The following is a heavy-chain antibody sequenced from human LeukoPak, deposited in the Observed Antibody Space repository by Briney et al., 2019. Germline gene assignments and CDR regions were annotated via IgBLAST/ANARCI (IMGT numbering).Heavy chain of an antibody. J-gene: IGHJ5*02. V-gene: IGHV3-23*01. D-gene: IGHD6-19*01. Sequence: PGGSLRLSCAAPGFTFSNYDMSWGRQAPGKGLEWVSSISDSGGSTYYADSVKGRFTISRDNSKNTLYLQMTNLRAADTAVYYCAKDLSRAVAADWFDPGDQGSLVTVSS. CDR1: GFTFSNYD. CDR3: AKDLSRAVAADWFDP. CDR2: ISDSGGST.